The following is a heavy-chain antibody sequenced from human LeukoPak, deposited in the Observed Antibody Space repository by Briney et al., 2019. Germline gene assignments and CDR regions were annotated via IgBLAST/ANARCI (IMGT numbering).Heavy chain of an antibody. CDR1: GGSISSRDNY. CDR2: IYYSGNT. Sequence: SETLSLTCTVSGGSISSRDNYWGWFRQPPGKGLEWIGSIYYSGNTYYNPSLESRVTISVDTSKNQFSLKVSSATAADTAVYYCARQDTLTHYYFMDVWGQGTTVTVSS. V-gene: IGHV4-39*01. CDR3: ARQDTLTHYYFMDV. D-gene: IGHD4-17*01. J-gene: IGHJ6*02.